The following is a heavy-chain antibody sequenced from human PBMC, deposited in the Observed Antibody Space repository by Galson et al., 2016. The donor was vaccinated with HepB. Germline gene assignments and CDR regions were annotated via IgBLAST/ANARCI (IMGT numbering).Heavy chain of an antibody. CDR3: ASNLIGPYYFDY. D-gene: IGHD3-9*01. CDR2: IYFSGTT. Sequence: CTVSSGSISSGGYYWSWIRQHPGKGLEWIGYIYFSGTTSYNPSLKSRVTISLDTSKNRFSLKLTSVTAADTAVYFCASNLIGPYYFDYWGQGTLVTVSS. CDR1: SGSISSGGYY. V-gene: IGHV4-31*03. J-gene: IGHJ4*02.